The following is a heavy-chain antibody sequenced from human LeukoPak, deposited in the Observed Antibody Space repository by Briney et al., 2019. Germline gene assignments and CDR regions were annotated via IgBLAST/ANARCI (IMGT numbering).Heavy chain of an antibody. CDR3: ARGIAAAGHYYYMDV. CDR1: GFTFSSYS. J-gene: IGHJ6*03. D-gene: IGHD6-13*01. V-gene: IGHV3-21*01. Sequence: PGGSLRLSCAASGFTFSSYSMNWVRQAPGKGLEWVSSISSSSSYIYYADSVKGRFTNSRDNAKNSLYLQMNSLRAEDTAVYYCARGIAAAGHYYYMDVWGKGTTVTVSS. CDR2: ISSSSSYI.